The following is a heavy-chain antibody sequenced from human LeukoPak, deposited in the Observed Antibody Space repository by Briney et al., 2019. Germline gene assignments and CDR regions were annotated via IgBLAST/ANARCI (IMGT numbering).Heavy chain of an antibody. J-gene: IGHJ4*02. V-gene: IGHV4-34*01. Sequence: SETLSLTCAVYGGSFSGYYWSWIRQPPGKGLEWIGEINHSGSTNYNPSLKSRVTISVDTSKNQFSLKLSSVTAADTAVYYCARGRPNSSGNYYFDYWGQGTLVTDSS. D-gene: IGHD6-19*01. CDR1: GGSFSGYY. CDR3: ARGRPNSSGNYYFDY. CDR2: INHSGST.